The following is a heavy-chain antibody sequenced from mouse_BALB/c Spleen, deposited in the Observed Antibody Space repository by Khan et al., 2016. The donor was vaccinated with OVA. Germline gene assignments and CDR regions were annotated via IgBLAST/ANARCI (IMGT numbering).Heavy chain of an antibody. J-gene: IGHJ1*01. CDR1: GFTFSSYT. CDR3: TRDSNYDHWYFDV. CDR2: ISCVSTYS. V-gene: IGHV5-6-4*01. Sequence: EVELVESGGGLVKPGGSLKLSCVASGFTFSSYTMSWVRQTPEKRLEWVATISCVSTYSYYPDSVKGRFTISIDNAKNPLYLQVSSLKSEDTAMYYCTRDSNYDHWYFDVWGAGTTVTVSS. D-gene: IGHD2-5*01.